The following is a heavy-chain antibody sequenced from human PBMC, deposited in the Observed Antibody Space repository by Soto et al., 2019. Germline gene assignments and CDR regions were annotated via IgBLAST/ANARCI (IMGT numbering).Heavy chain of an antibody. V-gene: IGHV1-46*01. CDR1: GYTFTSYY. J-gene: IGHJ4*02. Sequence: ASVKVSCKASGYTFTSYYMHWVRQAPGQGLEWMGIINPSGGSTSYAQDFQGRVTMTDDTSTNTANMELSGLRAEDTAMYYCVVAGYWTWGQGALVTVSS. CDR2: INPSGGST. D-gene: IGHD2-8*01. CDR3: VVAGYWT.